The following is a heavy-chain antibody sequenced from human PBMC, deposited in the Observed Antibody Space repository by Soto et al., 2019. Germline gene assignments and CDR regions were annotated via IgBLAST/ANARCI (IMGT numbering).Heavy chain of an antibody. Sequence: SETLSLTCTVSGGSISSSSYYWGWIRQPPGKGLEWIGSIYYSGGTYYNPSLKSRVTISVDTSKNQFSLKLSSVTAADTAVYYCARDAPYSSGSLDYWGQGTLVTVSS. V-gene: IGHV4-39*07. D-gene: IGHD6-19*01. CDR1: GGSISSSSYY. CDR2: IYYSGGT. J-gene: IGHJ4*02. CDR3: ARDAPYSSGSLDY.